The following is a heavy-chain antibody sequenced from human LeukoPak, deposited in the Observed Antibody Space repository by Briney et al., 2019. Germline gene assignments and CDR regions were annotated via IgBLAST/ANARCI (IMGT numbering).Heavy chain of an antibody. Sequence: SETLSLTCTGSGGSISSYYWSWIRQPPGKGLEWIGYIYYSGRTNYNPSLKSRVTISVDTSKNQFSLKLSSVTAADTAVYYCAGAEAVAGTFDYWGQGTLVTVSS. CDR3: AGAEAVAGTFDY. CDR1: GGSISSYY. CDR2: IYYSGRT. J-gene: IGHJ4*02. V-gene: IGHV4-59*01. D-gene: IGHD6-19*01.